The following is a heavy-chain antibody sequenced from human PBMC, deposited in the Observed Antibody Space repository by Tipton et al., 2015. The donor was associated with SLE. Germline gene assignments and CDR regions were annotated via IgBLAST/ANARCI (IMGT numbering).Heavy chain of an antibody. J-gene: IGHJ3*02. D-gene: IGHD1-26*01. CDR2: IYHSGST. Sequence: TLSLTCAVSGGSISSGGYSWSWIRQPPGKGLEWIGYIYHSGSTYYNPSLKSRVTISVDRSKNQFSLKLSSVTAADTAVYYCARLRVGNAFDIWGQGTMVTVSS. V-gene: IGHV4-30-2*01. CDR1: GGSISSGGYS. CDR3: ARLRVGNAFDI.